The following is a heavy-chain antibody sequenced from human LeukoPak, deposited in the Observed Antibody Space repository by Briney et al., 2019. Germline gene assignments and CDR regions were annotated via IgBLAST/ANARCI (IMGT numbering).Heavy chain of an antibody. V-gene: IGHV1-2*06. CDR3: AIQHPTVGATGNY. Sequence: ASVKVSCKASGYTFTGYYMHWVRQAPRQGLEWMGRINPNSGGTNYAQKFQGRVTMTRDTSISTAYMELSRLRSDDTAVYYCAIQHPTVGATGNYWGQGTLVTVSS. J-gene: IGHJ4*02. CDR2: INPNSGGT. D-gene: IGHD1-26*01. CDR1: GYTFTGYY.